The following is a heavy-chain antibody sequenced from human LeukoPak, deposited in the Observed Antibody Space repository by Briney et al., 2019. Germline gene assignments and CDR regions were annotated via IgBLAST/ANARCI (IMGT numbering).Heavy chain of an antibody. J-gene: IGHJ4*02. CDR3: EKVPNYSSGY. Sequence: PGGSLRLSCAASGLTFSSYAMSWVRQAPGEGLEWVSAIGGSDGSTYYADSVKGRFTISRDNSKNTLYLQMSSLTAEDTAVYYCEKVPNYSSGYWGQGTLVTVSS. CDR2: IGGSDGST. CDR1: GLTFSSYA. D-gene: IGHD6-25*01. V-gene: IGHV3-23*01.